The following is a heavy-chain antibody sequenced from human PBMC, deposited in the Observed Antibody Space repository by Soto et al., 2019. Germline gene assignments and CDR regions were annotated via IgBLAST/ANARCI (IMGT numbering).Heavy chain of an antibody. CDR3: ERDRSRPNYYYYGMDV. CDR2: IKQDGSEK. CDR1: GFTFSSYW. J-gene: IGHJ6*02. V-gene: IGHV3-7*03. D-gene: IGHD1-26*01. Sequence: PGGSLRLSCAASGFTFSSYWMSWVRQAPGKGLEWVANIKQDGSEKYYVDSVKGRFTISRDNAKNSLYLQMNSLRAEDTAVYYCERDRSRPNYYYYGMDVWGQGTTVTVSS.